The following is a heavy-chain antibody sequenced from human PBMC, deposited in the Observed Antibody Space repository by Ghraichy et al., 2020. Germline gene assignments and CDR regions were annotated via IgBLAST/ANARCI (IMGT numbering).Heavy chain of an antibody. CDR3: ARSDIVVVPAAADY. D-gene: IGHD2-2*01. Sequence: ASVKVSCKASGYTFTGYYIHWVRQAPGQGLEWMGWINPNSGGTNYAQKFQGRVTMTRDTSISTAYMELSRLRSDDTAVYYCARSDIVVVPAAADYWGQGTLVTVSS. CDR2: INPNSGGT. V-gene: IGHV1-2*02. CDR1: GYTFTGYY. J-gene: IGHJ4*02.